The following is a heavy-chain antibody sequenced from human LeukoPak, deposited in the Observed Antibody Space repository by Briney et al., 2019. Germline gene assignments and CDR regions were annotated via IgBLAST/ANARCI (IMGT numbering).Heavy chain of an antibody. Sequence: PGGSLRLSCAASGFTFSSYGMHWVRQAPGKGLEWVAVISYDGSNKYYADSVKGRFTISRDNSKNTLYLQMNSLRAEDTAIYYCARERVTTTAFDYWGQGTLVTVSS. D-gene: IGHD1-1*01. J-gene: IGHJ4*02. CDR3: ARERVTTTAFDY. CDR2: ISYDGSNK. CDR1: GFTFSSYG. V-gene: IGHV3-30*03.